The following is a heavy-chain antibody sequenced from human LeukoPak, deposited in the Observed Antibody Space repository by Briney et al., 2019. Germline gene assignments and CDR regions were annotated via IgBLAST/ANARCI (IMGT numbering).Heavy chain of an antibody. CDR1: GGSFSGYY. CDR3: ARARRLYYYDSSRGGAFDI. V-gene: IGHV4-34*01. CDR2: INHSGST. Sequence: SETLSLTCAVYGGSFSGYYWSWIRQPPGKGLEWIGEINHSGSTNYNPSLKSRVTISVDTSKNQFSLKLSSVTAADTAVYYCARARRLYYYDSSRGGAFDIWGQGTMVTVSS. D-gene: IGHD3-22*01. J-gene: IGHJ3*02.